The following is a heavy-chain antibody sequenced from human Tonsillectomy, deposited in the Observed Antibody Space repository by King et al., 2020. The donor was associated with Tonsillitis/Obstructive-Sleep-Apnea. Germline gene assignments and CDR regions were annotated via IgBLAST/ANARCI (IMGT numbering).Heavy chain of an antibody. CDR2: ISYDGSNK. CDR1: GFPFSSYG. CDR3: AKVLPDWWLSGFDY. J-gene: IGHJ4*02. D-gene: IGHD2-8*02. Sequence: VQLVESGGGVVQPGRSLRLSFAASGFPFSSYGMHWGRQAPGKGLDWGAVISYDGSNKYFTDSVKGRFTISWDNSKNTLYLQMNSLRPEDTAVYYCAKVLPDWWLSGFDYWGQGTLVTVSS. V-gene: IGHV3-30*18.